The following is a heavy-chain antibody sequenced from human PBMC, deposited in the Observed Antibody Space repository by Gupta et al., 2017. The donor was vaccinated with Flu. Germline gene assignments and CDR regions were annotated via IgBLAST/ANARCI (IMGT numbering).Heavy chain of an antibody. V-gene: IGHV3-9*01. CDR3: AKDSLSSGGSRIDY. D-gene: IGHD2-15*01. Sequence: EVQLVESGGGLVQPGRSLRLSCAVSGFTFDDYAMHWVRQAPGKGLEWVSGINWNSDNIGYADSVEGRFTISRDNAKNSLYLEMNSLRAEDTALYYCAKDSLSSGGSRIDYWCQGTLVTVSS. CDR2: INWNSDNI. CDR1: GFTFDDYA. J-gene: IGHJ4*02.